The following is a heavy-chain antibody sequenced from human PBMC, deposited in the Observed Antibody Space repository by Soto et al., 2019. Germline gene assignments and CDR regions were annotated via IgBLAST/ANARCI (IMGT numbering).Heavy chain of an antibody. D-gene: IGHD3-10*01. V-gene: IGHV4-39*01. CDR2: IYYSGST. Sequence: SETLSLTCTVSDVSIRSSAYYWGWIRQPPGKGLEWIGSIYYSGSTDYNPSLKSRLTMSVDTSKNQFSLRLRSLTAADTAVYYCARQISGLGLYYFDYWGHGALVTVSS. CDR3: ARQISGLGLYYFDY. CDR1: DVSIRSSAYY. J-gene: IGHJ4*01.